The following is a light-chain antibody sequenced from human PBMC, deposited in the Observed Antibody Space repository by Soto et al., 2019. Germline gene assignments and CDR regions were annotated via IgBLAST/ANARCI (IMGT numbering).Light chain of an antibody. CDR2: GAS. CDR1: QSISSSY. V-gene: IGKV3-20*01. CDR3: QQYGSSSWT. J-gene: IGKJ1*01. Sequence: EIVLTHSPGTLSLSPGTRATLSCRASQSISSSYLAWYQQRPGQAPRLLIYGASSRATGIPDRFSGSGSGTEFTLTISRLEPEDVAVYYCQQYGSSSWTLGQGTKVDIK.